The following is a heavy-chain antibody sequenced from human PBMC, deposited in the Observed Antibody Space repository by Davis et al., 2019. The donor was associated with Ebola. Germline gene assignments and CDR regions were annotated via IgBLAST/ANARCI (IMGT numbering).Heavy chain of an antibody. CDR1: GGSFSGYY. Sequence: PSETLSLTCAVYGGSFSGYYWSWIRQPPGKGLEWIGEINHSGSTNYNPSLKSRVTTSVVTSKNQFSLKLSSVTAADTAVYYCASGSTSCHSFDYWGQGTLVTVSS. V-gene: IGHV4-34*01. J-gene: IGHJ4*02. D-gene: IGHD2-2*01. CDR3: ASGSTSCHSFDY. CDR2: INHSGST.